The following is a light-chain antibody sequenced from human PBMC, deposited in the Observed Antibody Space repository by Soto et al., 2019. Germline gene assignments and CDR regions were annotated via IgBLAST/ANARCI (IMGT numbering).Light chain of an antibody. CDR2: EVS. Sequence: QSALTQPPSASGSPGQSVTISCTGTSSDVGGYNYVSWYQQHPGKAPQLMISEVSKRPSGVPDRFSGSKSGNTASLTVSGLQAEDEAEYYCSSYAGSNNYVYGTGTKLTVL. J-gene: IGLJ1*01. CDR1: SSDVGGYNY. CDR3: SSYAGSNNYV. V-gene: IGLV2-8*01.